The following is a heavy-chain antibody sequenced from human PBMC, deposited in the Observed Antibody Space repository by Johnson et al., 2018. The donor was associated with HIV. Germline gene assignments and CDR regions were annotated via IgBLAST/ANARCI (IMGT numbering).Heavy chain of an antibody. Sequence: QVQLVESGGGLVKPGGSLRLSCAASGFTFSDYYMSWIRQAPGKGLEWVSYISSSGGSTYYADSVKGRFTISRDNSKNTLYLQMNSLRAEDTAVYYCAKDHRFTPDAFDIWGQGTMVTVSS. CDR2: ISSSGGST. J-gene: IGHJ3*02. CDR1: GFTFSDYY. CDR3: AKDHRFTPDAFDI. V-gene: IGHV3-11*01.